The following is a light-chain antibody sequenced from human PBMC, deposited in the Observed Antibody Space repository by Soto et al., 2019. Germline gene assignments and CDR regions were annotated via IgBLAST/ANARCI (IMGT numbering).Light chain of an antibody. V-gene: IGKV3-15*01. Sequence: ERVMTQSPDTLSVSPGERATLSCRASQSVSSNLAWYQQKPGQAPRLLINGASTRATGIPARFSGSGSGTEFTLTISSLQSEDFAVYYCQQYNNWPWTFGQGTKVDIK. CDR3: QQYNNWPWT. CDR1: QSVSSN. J-gene: IGKJ1*01. CDR2: GAS.